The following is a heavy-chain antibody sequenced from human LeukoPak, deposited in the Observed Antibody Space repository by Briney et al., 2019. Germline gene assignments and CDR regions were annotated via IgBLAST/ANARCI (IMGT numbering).Heavy chain of an antibody. D-gene: IGHD2-8*01. CDR3: ARGSRMLGYFDY. CDR2: IYHSGST. J-gene: IGHJ4*02. Sequence: PSETLSLTCTVSGGSISSGGYYWSWIRQPPGKGLEWIGYIYHSGSTYYNPSLKSRVTISVDRSKNQFSLKLSPVTAADTAVYYCARGSRMLGYFDYWGQGTLVTVSS. V-gene: IGHV4-30-2*01. CDR1: GGSISSGGYY.